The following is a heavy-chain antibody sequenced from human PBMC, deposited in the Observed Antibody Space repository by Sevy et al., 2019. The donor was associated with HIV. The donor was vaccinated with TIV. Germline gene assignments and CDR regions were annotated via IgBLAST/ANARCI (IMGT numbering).Heavy chain of an antibody. CDR3: ARSPPVVVVPGAPSWFDP. V-gene: IGHV4-34*01. CDR2: INDSGIT. Sequence: SETLSLTCAVHGGSFSGYYWSWIRESPGKGLEWIGEINDSGITNYNPSLKSRVTITVDTAKKECSLILSSVTAAATAVYYCARSPPVVVVPGAPSWFDPWGQGTLVTVSS. D-gene: IGHD2-2*01. J-gene: IGHJ5*02. CDR1: GGSFSGYY.